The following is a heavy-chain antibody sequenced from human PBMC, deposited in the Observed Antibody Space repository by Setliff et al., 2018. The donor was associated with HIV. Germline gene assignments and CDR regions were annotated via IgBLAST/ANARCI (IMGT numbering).Heavy chain of an antibody. V-gene: IGHV1-69*13. J-gene: IGHJ4*02. D-gene: IGHD3-22*01. Sequence: GASVKVSCKASGGTFSRFAISWVRQAPGQGLEWMGGIIPVFGTPNYAQKFQGRVTVTADESTTSAYMELRSLRSEDTAVYYCATEFPLSSPYFYDSSGYYYWGQGTLVTVSS. CDR2: IIPVFGTP. CDR3: ATEFPLSSPYFYDSSGYYY. CDR1: GGTFSRFA.